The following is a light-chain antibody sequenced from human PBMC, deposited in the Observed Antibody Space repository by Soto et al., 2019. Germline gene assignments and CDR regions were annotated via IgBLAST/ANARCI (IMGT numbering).Light chain of an antibody. J-gene: IGKJ1*01. CDR2: KSF. Sequence: DIQMTQSPSTLSAFVGDRVTITCRASQNISRWLAWYQQKPGKAPKLLIFKSFILEGGVPSRFSGSGSGTEFTLTISSLQPDDFATYYCQQYNFFSPWTFGQGTKVDVK. CDR1: QNISRW. V-gene: IGKV1-5*03. CDR3: QQYNFFSPWT.